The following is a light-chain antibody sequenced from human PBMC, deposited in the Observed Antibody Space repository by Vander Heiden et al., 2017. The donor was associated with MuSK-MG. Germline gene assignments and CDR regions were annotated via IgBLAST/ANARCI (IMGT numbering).Light chain of an antibody. CDR3: QAWDTDSDLV. V-gene: IGLV3-1*01. CDR1: NLGHKF. J-gene: IGLJ3*02. Sequence: SYDLTQPPSVSVFPGQTATITCSGDNLGHKFSYWYQQKPGQSPVLVIYQDDRRPSGIPDRFSGSSSGNTGTLTISGSQTIDEADYDCQAWDTDSDLVFGGGTRMTVL. CDR2: QDD.